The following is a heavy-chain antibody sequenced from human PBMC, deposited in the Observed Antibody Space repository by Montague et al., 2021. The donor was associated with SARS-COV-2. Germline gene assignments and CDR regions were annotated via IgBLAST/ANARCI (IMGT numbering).Heavy chain of an antibody. J-gene: IGHJ6*02. CDR2: IYYRGST. Sequence: SETLSLTCTVSGGSFNNYYWTWIRQPPGKGLEWIGYIYYRGSTNXNPSLKSRVSMSLDMSKNQFSLELSSVTAADTAVYYCARDGIIDYNTGGYNLYYGLDVGGQGPTVTVSS. V-gene: IGHV4-59*01. D-gene: IGHD2-8*02. CDR3: ARDGIIDYNTGGYNLYYGLDV. CDR1: GGSFNNYY.